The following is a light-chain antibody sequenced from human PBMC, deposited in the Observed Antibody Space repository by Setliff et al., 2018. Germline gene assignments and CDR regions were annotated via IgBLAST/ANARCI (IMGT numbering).Light chain of an antibody. J-gene: IGLJ1*01. Sequence: QSALAQPASVSGSPGQSIAISCTGTSSDVGAYDYVSWYQQHPDRAPNLMIYDVSKRPSGVSNRFSGSKSGNTASLTISGLQPEDEADYYCCSYTGTSTPYVFGTGTKVTVL. CDR3: CSYTGTSTPYV. CDR2: DVS. CDR1: SSDVGAYDY. V-gene: IGLV2-14*01.